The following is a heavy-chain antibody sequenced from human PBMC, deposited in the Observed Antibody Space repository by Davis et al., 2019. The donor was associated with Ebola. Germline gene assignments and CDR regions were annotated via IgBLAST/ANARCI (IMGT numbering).Heavy chain of an antibody. Sequence: GESLKISCTDSVITFSSYAMTWVRQAPGKGLEWVSAISGSGGSTYYADSVKGRFTISRDNAKETLYLQANSLRAEDTAVYYCAREPRGLYGMDVWGKGTTVTVSS. CDR1: VITFSSYA. CDR3: AREPRGLYGMDV. J-gene: IGHJ6*04. V-gene: IGHV3-23*01. CDR2: ISGSGGST. D-gene: IGHD5-12*01.